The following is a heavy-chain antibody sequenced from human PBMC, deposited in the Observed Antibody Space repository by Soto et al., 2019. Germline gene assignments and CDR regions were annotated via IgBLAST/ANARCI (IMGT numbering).Heavy chain of an antibody. CDR1: GNTFTSYD. Sequence: QVQLVQSGAEVKKPGASVKVSCQASGNTFTSYDITWVRQATGHGLEWMGWINPNSGNIGYAQKFQGRVTMTRDTAIRTAYMEVSRLRSDDTAVYYCARGRASGSYYLLDYWGQGTLVTVSS. J-gene: IGHJ4*02. CDR3: ARGRASGSYYLLDY. CDR2: INPNSGNI. V-gene: IGHV1-8*01. D-gene: IGHD3-10*01.